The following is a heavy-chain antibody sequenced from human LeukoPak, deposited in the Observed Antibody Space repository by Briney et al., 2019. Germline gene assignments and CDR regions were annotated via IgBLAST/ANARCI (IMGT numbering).Heavy chain of an antibody. CDR1: GFTFTTYG. CDR2: IRSKAYGGTT. Sequence: PGGSLRLSCSASGFTFTTYGMNWVRQAPGKGLEWVGFIRSKAYGGTTEYAASVKGRFTISRDDSKSIAYLQMNSLKTEDTAVYYCAKRIQSAMATGYWGQGTLVTVSS. D-gene: IGHD5-18*01. CDR3: AKRIQSAMATGY. V-gene: IGHV3-49*04. J-gene: IGHJ4*02.